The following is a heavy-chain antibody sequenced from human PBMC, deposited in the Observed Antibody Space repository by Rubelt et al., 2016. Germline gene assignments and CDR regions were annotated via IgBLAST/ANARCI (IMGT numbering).Heavy chain of an antibody. Sequence: QVQLVQSGAEVKKPGASVKVSCKASGYTFTSYGISWVRQAPGQGLEWMGRISAYNGNTNYAQKLQGRVTMTTDTSPSTAYMELRSLRSDDTAVYYCARDLWFGELLTHNWFDPWGQGTLVTVSS. CDR1: GYTFTSYG. CDR2: ISAYNGNT. J-gene: IGHJ5*02. V-gene: IGHV1-18*01. CDR3: ARDLWFGELLTHNWFDP. D-gene: IGHD3-10*01.